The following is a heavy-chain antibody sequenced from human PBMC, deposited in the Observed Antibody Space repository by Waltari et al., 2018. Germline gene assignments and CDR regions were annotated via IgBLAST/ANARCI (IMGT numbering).Heavy chain of an antibody. CDR1: GFNVSDKY. Sequence: EVQLVETGGGLSQPGESLRLSCVASGFNVSDKYMDWVRQAPGKGLEWVSVLYSGGARTYVDSVRCRFTITRDDSKNILFLQMNNLRADDSAVYYCATKMGTGAGYLDLWGRGTLVTVSS. CDR2: LYSGGAR. V-gene: IGHV3-53*02. D-gene: IGHD1-1*01. J-gene: IGHJ2*01. CDR3: ATKMGTGAGYLDL.